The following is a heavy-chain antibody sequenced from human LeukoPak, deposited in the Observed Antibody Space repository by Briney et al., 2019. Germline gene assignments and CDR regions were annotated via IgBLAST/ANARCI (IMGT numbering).Heavy chain of an antibody. D-gene: IGHD5-12*01. V-gene: IGHV1-8*01. CDR1: GYTFTTYD. CDR3: ARVFGGHEIGF. Sequence: GASVKVSCKASGYTFTTYDINWVRQATGQGLEWMGWMNPKSGNTAYAQKFQGRVTMTRNTSIDTAYLEMSSLRSEDTAMYYCARVFGGHEIGFWRQGTQVTVSS. J-gene: IGHJ4*02. CDR2: MNPKSGNT.